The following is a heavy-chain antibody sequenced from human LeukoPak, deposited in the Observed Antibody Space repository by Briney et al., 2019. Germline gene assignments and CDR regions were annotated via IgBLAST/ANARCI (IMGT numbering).Heavy chain of an antibody. CDR1: GYTFTGYY. J-gene: IGHJ4*02. CDR2: INPNSGGT. CDR3: ARVVGGNYYGSETDDY. Sequence: GASVKVSCKASGYTFTGYYMHWVRQAPGQGLEWMGWINPNSGGTNYAQKFQDRVTMIRDTSISTAYMELSRLRSDDTAVYYCARVVGGNYYGSETDDYWGQGTLVTVSS. V-gene: IGHV1-2*02. D-gene: IGHD3-10*01.